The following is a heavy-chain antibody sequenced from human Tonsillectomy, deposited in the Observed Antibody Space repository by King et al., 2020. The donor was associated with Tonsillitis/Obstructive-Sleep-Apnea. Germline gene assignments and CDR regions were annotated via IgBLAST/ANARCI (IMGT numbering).Heavy chain of an antibody. D-gene: IGHD4-17*01. CDR3: ALSTVTTAWFDY. CDR2: IYSGGST. Sequence: VQLVESGGGLIQPGGSLRLSCAASGFTVSSNYMSWVRQAPGKGLEWVSVIYSGGSTYYADSVKGRFTISRDNSKNTLYLRMNSLRAEDTAVYYCALSTVTTAWFDYWGQGTLVTVSS. J-gene: IGHJ4*02. V-gene: IGHV3-53*01. CDR1: GFTVSSNY.